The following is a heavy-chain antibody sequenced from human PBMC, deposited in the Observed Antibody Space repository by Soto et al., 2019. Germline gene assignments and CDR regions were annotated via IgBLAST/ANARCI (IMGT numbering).Heavy chain of an antibody. J-gene: IGHJ3*02. CDR3: ASHYYYDSSGYYLDAFDI. CDR2: ISSSSSYI. V-gene: IGHV3-21*01. Sequence: GGSLRLSCAASGFTFSSYSMNWVRQAPGKGLEWVSSISSSSSYIYYADSVKGRFTISRDNAKNSLYLQMNSLRAEDTAVYYCASHYYYDSSGYYLDAFDIWGQGTMVTV. CDR1: GFTFSSYS. D-gene: IGHD3-22*01.